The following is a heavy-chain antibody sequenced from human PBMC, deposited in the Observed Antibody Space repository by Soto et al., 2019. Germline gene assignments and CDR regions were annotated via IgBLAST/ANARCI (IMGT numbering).Heavy chain of an antibody. CDR2: IKQDGSEK. J-gene: IGHJ4*02. CDR3: ASIAGLAVGYFDY. V-gene: IGHV3-7*03. Sequence: GGSLRLSCAASGFTFSSYWMSWVRQAPGKGLEWVANIKQDGSEKYYVDSVKGRFTISRDNAKNSLYLQMNSLRAEDTAVYYCASIAGLAVGYFDYWGQGTLVTVSS. CDR1: GFTFSSYW. D-gene: IGHD6-19*01.